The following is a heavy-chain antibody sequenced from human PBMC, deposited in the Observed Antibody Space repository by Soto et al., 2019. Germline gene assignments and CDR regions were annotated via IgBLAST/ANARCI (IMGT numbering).Heavy chain of an antibody. CDR1: GFSFSSYW. Sequence: EVQLVESGGGLVQPGGSLRLSCGASGFSFSSYWMNWVRQAPGKGLEWVAIIKKDGSVKYYVDSVKGRFTISRDNAKNSLYLQMNGPRAEDTAVYYCAGGSGWLIDYWGRGTLVTVSS. J-gene: IGHJ4*02. CDR2: IKKDGSVK. V-gene: IGHV3-7*03. D-gene: IGHD6-19*01. CDR3: AGGSGWLIDY.